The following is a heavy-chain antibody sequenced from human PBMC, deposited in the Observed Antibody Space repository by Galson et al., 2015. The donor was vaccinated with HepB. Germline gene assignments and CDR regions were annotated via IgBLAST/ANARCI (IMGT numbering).Heavy chain of an antibody. CDR2: IIPIFGTA. V-gene: IGHV1-69*13. D-gene: IGHD3-16*01. Sequence: SVKVSCKASGGTFSSYAISWVRQAPGQGLEWMGGIIPIFGTANYAQKFQGRVTITADESTSTAYMELSSLRSEDTAVYYCARGAAQAYYYYYMDVWGKGTTVTVSS. J-gene: IGHJ6*03. CDR1: GGTFSSYA. CDR3: ARGAAQAYYYYYMDV.